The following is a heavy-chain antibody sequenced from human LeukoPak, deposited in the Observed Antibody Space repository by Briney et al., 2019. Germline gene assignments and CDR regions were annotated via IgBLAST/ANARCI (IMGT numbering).Heavy chain of an antibody. CDR1: GVSFRGYY. CDR2: VNHSGST. Sequence: SETHSVTPAVHGVSFRGYYWSWIRQTLGKRLERIGEVNHSGSTNYNPSLKSRVNISVAKSKNQFSLKRKCVTAADTTVYYCSIHSVVVPSAKKKIWFVLWGEETRVSV. CDR3: SIHSVVVPSAKKKIWFVL. D-gene: IGHD2-2*01. J-gene: IGHJ5*02. V-gene: IGHV4-34*01.